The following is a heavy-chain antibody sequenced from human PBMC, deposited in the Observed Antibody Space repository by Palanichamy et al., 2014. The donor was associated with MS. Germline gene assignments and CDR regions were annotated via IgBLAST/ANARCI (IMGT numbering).Heavy chain of an antibody. J-gene: IGHJ4*02. V-gene: IGHV2-5*02. D-gene: IGHD6-19*01. CDR3: AHRLVGSSGWDTGAFDH. CDR2: IYWDDDK. CDR1: GFSLTTTGVG. Sequence: QITLRESGPTRVKPTQALALTCTFSGFSLTTTGVGVGWIRQPPGKALESLAIIYWDDDKRYTPSPKSRLTISKDTSNNQVVLTMTNMDPVDTATYYCAHRLVGSSGWDTGAFDHWGQGILVTVSS.